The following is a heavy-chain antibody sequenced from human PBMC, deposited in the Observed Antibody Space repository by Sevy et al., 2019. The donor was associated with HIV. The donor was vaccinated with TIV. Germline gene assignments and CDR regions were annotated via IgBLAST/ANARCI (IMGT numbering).Heavy chain of an antibody. CDR2: SGST. D-gene: IGHD2-15*01. V-gene: IGHV4-59*12. Sequence: SETLSLTCSVSGGSISSYYWSWIRQPPGKGLEWIEYSGSTNYKSSLKSRVTISVDTSKNQFSLKLSSVTAADTAVYYCAGGIVVVVAAHLNRFDPWGRGTLVTVAS. CDR1: GGSISSYY. CDR3: AGGIVVVVAAHLNRFDP. J-gene: IGHJ5*02.